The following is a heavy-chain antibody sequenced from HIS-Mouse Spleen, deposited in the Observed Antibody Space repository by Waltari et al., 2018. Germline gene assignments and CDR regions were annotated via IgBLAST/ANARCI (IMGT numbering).Heavy chain of an antibody. CDR3: ARIAEGYSSGWYAFDY. Sequence: QVTLRESGPALVKPTQTLTLTCTFSGFSLSTSGMLVSWIRPPPGKALEWLARIDWDDDKYYSTSLKTRLTISKDTSKNQVVLTMTNMDPVDTATYYCARIAEGYSSGWYAFDYWGQGTLVTVSS. CDR1: GFSLSTSGML. D-gene: IGHD6-19*01. J-gene: IGHJ4*02. V-gene: IGHV2-70*15. CDR2: IDWDDDK.